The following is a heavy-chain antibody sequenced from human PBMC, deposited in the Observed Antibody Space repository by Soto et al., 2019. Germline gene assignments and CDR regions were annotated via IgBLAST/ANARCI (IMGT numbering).Heavy chain of an antibody. CDR2: IYYSGST. CDR3: ARHFTHYYDSSGYYFDY. J-gene: IGHJ4*02. Sequence: SETLSLTCTVSGGSISSYYWSWIRQPPGKGLEWIGYIYYSGSTNSNPSLKSRVTISVDTSKNQFSLKLSSVTAAETAVYYCARHFTHYYDSSGYYFDYWGQGTLVTVS. CDR1: GGSISSYY. D-gene: IGHD3-22*01. V-gene: IGHV4-59*01.